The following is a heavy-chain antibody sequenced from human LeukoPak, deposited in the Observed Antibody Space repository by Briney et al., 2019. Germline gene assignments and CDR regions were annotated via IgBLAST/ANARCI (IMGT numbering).Heavy chain of an antibody. J-gene: IGHJ4*02. CDR3: ARDLRVEDYYDSSGYQNDY. V-gene: IGHV3-21*01. Sequence: GGSLRLSCAASGFTFSSYSMNWVRQAPGKGLEWVSSISSSSSYIYYAESVKGRFTISRDNAKNSLYLQMNSLRAEDTAVYYCARDLRVEDYYDSSGYQNDYWGQGTLVTVPS. D-gene: IGHD3-22*01. CDR2: ISSSSSYI. CDR1: GFTFSSYS.